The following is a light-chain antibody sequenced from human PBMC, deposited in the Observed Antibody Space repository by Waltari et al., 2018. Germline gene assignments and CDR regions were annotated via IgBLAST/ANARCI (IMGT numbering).Light chain of an antibody. Sequence: QSALTQPASVSGSPGQSITIFCRGTSSDVGDYNLFPWYQQPPGKAPKVIIYEVTKRPSGVSNRVSGSKSGNTASLTISGLQAEDEAEYFCCSFAGSVTFVVFGGGTKVTVL. V-gene: IGLV2-23*02. CDR2: EVT. CDR1: SSDVGDYNL. CDR3: CSFAGSVTFVV. J-gene: IGLJ2*01.